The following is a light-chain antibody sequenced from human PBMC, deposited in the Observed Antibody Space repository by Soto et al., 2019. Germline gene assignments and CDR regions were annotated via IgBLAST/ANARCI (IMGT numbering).Light chain of an antibody. CDR1: SSDIGGYDF. CDR2: DVQ. CDR3: TSYRTSSTYV. J-gene: IGLJ1*01. Sequence: QSVLTQPASVSGSPGQSITISCIGTSSDIGGYDFVSWYQQHPGKAPKLLIYDVQNRPSGVSYRFSGSKSGNTASLTISGLHAEDEADYYCTSYRTSSTYVVGTGTKLTVL. V-gene: IGLV2-14*01.